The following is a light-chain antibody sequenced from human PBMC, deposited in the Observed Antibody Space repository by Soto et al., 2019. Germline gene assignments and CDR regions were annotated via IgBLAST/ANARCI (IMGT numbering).Light chain of an antibody. V-gene: IGLV2-8*01. J-gene: IGLJ1*01. Sequence: LTQPPSASGSPGQSVTISCTGTSXDVGGYDYVSWYQQHPGKAPKLMIYEVTIRPSGVSDRFSGSKSGNTASLTVSGLQAEDEADYYCSSYTGGNPSYVFGTGTKVTVL. CDR2: EVT. CDR3: SSYTGGNPSYV. CDR1: SXDVGGYDY.